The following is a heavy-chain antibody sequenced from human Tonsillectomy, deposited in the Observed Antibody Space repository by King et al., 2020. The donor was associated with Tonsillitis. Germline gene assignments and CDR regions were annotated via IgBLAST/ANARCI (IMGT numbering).Heavy chain of an antibody. V-gene: IGHV3-33*05. Sequence: VQLVESGGGVVQPGRSLRLSCASSGFAFSSYGMHWVRQAPGKGLEWVAVISYDGSRENYADSVKGRFTVSRDNSKNTLYLQMNSLRAEDTAVYYCARERLYSSDWGIDYWGQGSLVTVSS. J-gene: IGHJ4*02. CDR2: ISYDGSRE. D-gene: IGHD6-19*01. CDR1: GFAFSSYG. CDR3: ARERLYSSDWGIDY.